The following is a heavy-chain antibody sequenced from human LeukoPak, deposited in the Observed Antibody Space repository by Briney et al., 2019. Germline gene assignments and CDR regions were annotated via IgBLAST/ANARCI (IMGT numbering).Heavy chain of an antibody. CDR2: IIPIFGTA. CDR1: GGTFSSYA. V-gene: IGHV1-69*05. J-gene: IGHJ4*02. Sequence: SVKVSCKASGGTFSSYAISWVRQAPGQGLEWMGGIIPIFGTANYAQKFQGRVTITTDESTSTAYMELSSLRSEDTAVYYCATSITMVRGIAQWGQGTLVTVSS. D-gene: IGHD3-10*01. CDR3: ATSITMVRGIAQ.